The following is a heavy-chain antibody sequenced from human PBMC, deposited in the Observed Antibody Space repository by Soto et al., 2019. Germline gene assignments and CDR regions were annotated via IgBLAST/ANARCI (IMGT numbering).Heavy chain of an antibody. J-gene: IGHJ6*03. CDR3: ARDGNPYYDFWSGYYSSATSQYYYYYMDV. V-gene: IGHV3-21*01. CDR2: ISSSSSYI. D-gene: IGHD3-3*01. CDR1: GFTFSSYS. Sequence: EVQLVESGGGLVKPGGSLRLSCAASGFTFSSYSMNWVRQAPGKGLGWVSSISSSSSYIYYADSVKGRFTISRDNAKNSLYLQMNSLRAEDTAVYYCARDGNPYYDFWSGYYSSATSQYYYYYMDVWGKGTTVTVSS.